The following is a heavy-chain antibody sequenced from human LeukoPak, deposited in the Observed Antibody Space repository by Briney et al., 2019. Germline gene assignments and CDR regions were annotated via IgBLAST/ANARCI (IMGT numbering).Heavy chain of an antibody. CDR2: IRYDGSNK. Sequence: PGGSLRLSCAASGFTFSSNYLSWVRQAPGKGLEWVAFIRYDGSNKYYADSVKGRFTISRDNSKNTLYLQMNSLRAEDTAVYYCANDRNYFKLGSDAFDIWGQGTMVTVSS. V-gene: IGHV3-30*02. J-gene: IGHJ3*02. CDR3: ANDRNYFKLGSDAFDI. CDR1: GFTFSSNY. D-gene: IGHD1-14*01.